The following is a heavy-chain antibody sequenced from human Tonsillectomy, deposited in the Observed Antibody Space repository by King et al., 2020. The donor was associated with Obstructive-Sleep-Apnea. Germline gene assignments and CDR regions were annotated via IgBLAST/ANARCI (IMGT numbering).Heavy chain of an antibody. D-gene: IGHD2-21*01. V-gene: IGHV1-8*01. CDR1: GYTFSSYD. Sequence: VQLVESGAEVKNPGASVTVSCKASGYTFSSYDISWVRQATGQGLEGMGWMNPHSGNTGYAQKFQGRVTVTRNTSTSTAYMELSSLSSEDTAVYYCARGRIYTFDVWGQGTLVTVSS. CDR2: MNPHSGNT. CDR3: ARGRIYTFDV. J-gene: IGHJ3*01.